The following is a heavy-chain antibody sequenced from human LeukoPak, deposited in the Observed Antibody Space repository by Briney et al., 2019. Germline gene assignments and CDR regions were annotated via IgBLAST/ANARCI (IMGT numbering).Heavy chain of an antibody. CDR3: ASASSHRIAAGGDY. V-gene: IGHV3-74*01. CDR2: INSDGSSR. J-gene: IGHJ4*02. CDR1: GFTFSNYW. Sequence: GGSLRLSCAASGFTFSNYWMHWVRQAPGKGLVWVSRINSDGSSRNYADSVKGRFTTSRDNAKNTLYLQMNSLRAENTAVYFCASASSHRIAAGGDYWGQGTLVTVSS. D-gene: IGHD6-13*01.